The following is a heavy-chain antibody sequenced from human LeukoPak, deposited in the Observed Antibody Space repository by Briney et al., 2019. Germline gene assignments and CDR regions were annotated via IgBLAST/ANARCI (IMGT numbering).Heavy chain of an antibody. CDR3: ARDRMALDY. V-gene: IGHV3-30-3*01. D-gene: IGHD5-24*01. Sequence: GRSLRLSCAASGFTFSSYAMHWVRQAPGKGLEWVAVISYDGSNKYYADSVKGRFTISRDNSKNTLYLQMNSLRAEDTAVYYCARDRMALDYWGQGTLVTVSS. CDR1: GFTFSSYA. J-gene: IGHJ4*02. CDR2: ISYDGSNK.